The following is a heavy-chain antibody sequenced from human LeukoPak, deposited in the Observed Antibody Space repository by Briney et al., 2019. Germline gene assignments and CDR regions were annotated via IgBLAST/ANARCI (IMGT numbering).Heavy chain of an antibody. Sequence: SETLSLTCTVSGGSISSSSYYWGWIRQPPGKGLGWIGSIYYSGSTYYNPSLKSRVTISVDTSKNQFSLKLSSVTAADTAVYYCARRVYSYCGGDCYSYYFDYWGQGTLVTVSS. CDR1: GGSISSSSYY. J-gene: IGHJ4*02. CDR2: IYYSGST. V-gene: IGHV4-39*01. CDR3: ARRVYSYCGGDCYSYYFDY. D-gene: IGHD2-21*02.